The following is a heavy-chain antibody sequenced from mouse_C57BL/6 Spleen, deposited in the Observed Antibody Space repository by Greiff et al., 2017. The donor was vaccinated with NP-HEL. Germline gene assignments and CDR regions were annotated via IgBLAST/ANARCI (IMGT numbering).Heavy chain of an antibody. V-gene: IGHV5-17*01. CDR1: GFTFSDYG. J-gene: IGHJ2*01. D-gene: IGHD2-4*01. CDR3: AGNDYDREVY. CDR2: ISSGSSSI. Sequence: EVKLMESGGGLVKPGGSLKLSCAASGFTFSDYGMHWVRQAPGKGLEWVAYISSGSSSIYYADTVKGRFTISRDNAKNTLFLQMTSLRSEDTAMYYCAGNDYDREVYWGQGTTLTVSS.